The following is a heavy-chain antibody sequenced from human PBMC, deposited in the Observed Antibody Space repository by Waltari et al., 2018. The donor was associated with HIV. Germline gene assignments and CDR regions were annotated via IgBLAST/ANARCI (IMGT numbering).Heavy chain of an antibody. CDR1: GGTFGSFA. V-gene: IGHV1-69*04. J-gene: IGHJ4*02. Sequence: QVQLVQSGAEVKKPGSSVKVSCKASGGTFGSFAIAWVRQAPGQGLEWLGRIIPSLGITNYAHMLQGRVTITADRSTSTAYMELSSMRSEDTAVFYCAREGGDYVSPLDFWGQGTLVTVSS. CDR2: IIPSLGIT. D-gene: IGHD2-21*02. CDR3: AREGGDYVSPLDF.